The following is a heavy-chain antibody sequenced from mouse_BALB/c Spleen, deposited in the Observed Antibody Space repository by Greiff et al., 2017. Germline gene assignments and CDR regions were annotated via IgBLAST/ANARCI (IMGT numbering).Heavy chain of an antibody. V-gene: IGHV5-9-3*01. Sequence: EVQLVESGGGLVKPGGSLKLSCAASGFTFSSYAMSWVRQTPEKRLEWVATISSGGSYTYYPDSVKGRFTISRDNAKNTLYLQMSSLRSEDTAMYYCARHYYGSSQAWFAYWGQGTLVTVSA. D-gene: IGHD1-1*01. CDR3: ARHYYGSSQAWFAY. J-gene: IGHJ3*01. CDR1: GFTFSSYA. CDR2: ISSGGSYT.